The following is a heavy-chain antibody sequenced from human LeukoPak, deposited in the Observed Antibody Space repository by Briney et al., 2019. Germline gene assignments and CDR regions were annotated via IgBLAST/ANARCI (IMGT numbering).Heavy chain of an antibody. CDR3: ATRDGYNIGY. CDR2: INPNSGGT. J-gene: IGHJ4*02. D-gene: IGHD5-24*01. V-gene: IGHV1-2*02. Sequence: ASVKVSCKTSGYTFTDYYMRWVRQAPGQGLEWMGWINPNSGGTEYAQKFQGRVTMTRDTSISIAYMDLSRPGSDDTAMYYCATRDGYNIGYWGQGTLVTVSS. CDR1: GYTFTDYY.